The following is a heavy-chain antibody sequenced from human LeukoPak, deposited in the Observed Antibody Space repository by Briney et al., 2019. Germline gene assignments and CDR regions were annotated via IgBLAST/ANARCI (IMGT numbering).Heavy chain of an antibody. CDR2: ITSRGEST. J-gene: IGHJ4*02. Sequence: GGSLRLSCAASGFTFSIYAMSWVRQAPGKGLQWVSSITSRGESTWYVDSVKGRFTITRDNSENTRYLQMHSLRAEDTAVYYCARARPNYYGSDGHYYRRDGDYWGRGTLVSVSS. V-gene: IGHV3-23*01. D-gene: IGHD3-22*01. CDR3: ARARPNYYGSDGHYYRRDGDY. CDR1: GFTFSIYA.